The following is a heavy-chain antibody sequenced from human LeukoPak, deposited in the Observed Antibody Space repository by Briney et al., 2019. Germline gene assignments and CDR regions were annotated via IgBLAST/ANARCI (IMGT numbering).Heavy chain of an antibody. D-gene: IGHD3-9*01. CDR1: GFTFSSYA. CDR3: AKDVHYDILTGYYSDY. Sequence: GGSLRLSCAASGFTFSSYAMSWVRQAPGKGLEWVSAISGSGGSTYYADSVKGRFTISRDNSKNTLYLQMNSLGAEDTAVYYCAKDVHYDILTGYYSDYWGQGTLVTVSS. J-gene: IGHJ4*02. CDR2: ISGSGGST. V-gene: IGHV3-23*01.